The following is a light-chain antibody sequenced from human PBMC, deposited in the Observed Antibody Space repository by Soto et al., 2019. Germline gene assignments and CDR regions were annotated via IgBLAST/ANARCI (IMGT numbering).Light chain of an antibody. CDR1: QSVSSNY. CDR2: GAS. V-gene: IGKV3-20*01. Sequence: EIVLTQSPGTLSLSPGEKATLSCRASQSVSSNYLAWYQQKPGQAPRPLIYGASSRGIGISDRFSGSGSGTDFTLTISRLEPEDFAVYYCQQYGSLPWTLGQGTKVEIK. J-gene: IGKJ1*01. CDR3: QQYGSLPWT.